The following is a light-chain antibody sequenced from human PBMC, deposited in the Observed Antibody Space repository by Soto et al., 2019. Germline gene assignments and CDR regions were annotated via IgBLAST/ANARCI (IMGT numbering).Light chain of an antibody. J-gene: IGKJ3*01. Sequence: DIPMTQSPSSLSASVGDRVTITCQASQDISNYLNWYQQKPGKDPKLLIYDASNLETGVTSRFSGSGSGTDFTFPISSLQPEDIATNYCQQYDTLPPLFTFGPGTKVDI. V-gene: IGKV1-33*01. CDR2: DAS. CDR3: QQYDTLPPLFT. CDR1: QDISNY.